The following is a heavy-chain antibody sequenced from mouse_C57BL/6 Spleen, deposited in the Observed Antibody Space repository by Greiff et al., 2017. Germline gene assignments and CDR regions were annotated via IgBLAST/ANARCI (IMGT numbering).Heavy chain of an antibody. CDR1: GFTFSSYA. J-gene: IGHJ1*03. CDR2: ISDGGSYT. CDR3: ARDPITGTNWYFDV. V-gene: IGHV5-4*01. D-gene: IGHD4-1*01. Sequence: EVQLVESGGGLVKPGGSLKLSCAASGFTFSSYAMSWVRQTPEKRLEWVATISDGGSYTYYPDTVKGRFTISRDNAKNNLYLQMSHLKSEDTAMYYCARDPITGTNWYFDVWGTGTTVTVSS.